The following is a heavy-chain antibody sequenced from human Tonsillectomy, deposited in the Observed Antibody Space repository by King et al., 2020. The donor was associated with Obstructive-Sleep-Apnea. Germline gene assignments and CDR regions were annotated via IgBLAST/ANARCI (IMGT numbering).Heavy chain of an antibody. D-gene: IGHD6-13*01. CDR3: ASGGAQSSSLDY. V-gene: IGHV3-53*04. CDR1: GFTVSRNY. J-gene: IGHJ4*02. CDR2: IYSGGST. Sequence: QLVQSGGGLVQPGGSLRRSCAASGFTVSRNYMSWVRQAPGKGLEWVSVIYSGGSTYSSDSVKGRFTISRHNSKNTLYLQMNSLRAEDTAVYYCASGGAQSSSLDYWGQGTLVTVSS.